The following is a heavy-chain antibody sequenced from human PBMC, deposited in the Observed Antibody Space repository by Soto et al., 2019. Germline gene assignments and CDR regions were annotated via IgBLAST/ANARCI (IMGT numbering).Heavy chain of an antibody. CDR3: AREVRTVTAFDY. D-gene: IGHD2-21*02. CDR2: INPKSGGT. CDR1: GYTLTVYY. Sequence: ASVKVSCKASGYTLTVYYMHWVRQAPGQGLEWMGWINPKSGGTMYPQKFQGRVTMTWDTSISTAYMALTRLRSDDTAVYYCAREVRTVTAFDYWGQGTLVTVSS. J-gene: IGHJ4*02. V-gene: IGHV1-2*02.